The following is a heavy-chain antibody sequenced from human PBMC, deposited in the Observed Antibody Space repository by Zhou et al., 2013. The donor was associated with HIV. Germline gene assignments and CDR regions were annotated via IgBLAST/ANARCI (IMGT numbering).Heavy chain of an antibody. J-gene: IGHJ3*02. CDR1: GGTFSSYA. CDR3: ARARSGCSSTSCYPGAFDI. CDR2: IIPIFGTA. V-gene: IGHV1-69*05. D-gene: IGHD2-2*01. Sequence: QVQLVQSGAEVKKPGSSVKVSCKASGGTFSSYAISWVRQAPGQGLEWMGGIIPIFGTANYAQKFQGRVTITTDESTSTAYMELSSLRSEDTAVYYCARARSGCSSTSCYPGAFDIWGQGTMVTVSS.